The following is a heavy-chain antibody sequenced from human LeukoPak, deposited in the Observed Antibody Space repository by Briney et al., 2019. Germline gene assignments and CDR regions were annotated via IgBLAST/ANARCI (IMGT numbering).Heavy chain of an antibody. V-gene: IGHV4-59*08. Sequence: PSETLSLTCTVSGGSISDYYWTWIRQPPGKGLEWICYIYSSGSTKYNSSLRSRVTISLDTSKSQFSLTLSSVTAADTAVYYCARRRAVPGFYDFDYWGQGTLVTVSS. CDR2: IYSSGST. CDR1: GGSISDYY. J-gene: IGHJ4*02. D-gene: IGHD2/OR15-2a*01. CDR3: ARRRAVPGFYDFDY.